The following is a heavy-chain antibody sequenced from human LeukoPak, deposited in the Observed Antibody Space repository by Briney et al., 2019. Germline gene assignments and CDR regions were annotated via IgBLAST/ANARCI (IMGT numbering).Heavy chain of an antibody. J-gene: IGHJ4*02. CDR1: GFTVSSNY. V-gene: IGHV3-21*03. CDR2: ISSSSSYI. Sequence: AGGSLRLSCAASGFTVSSNYMNWVRQAPGKGLEWVSSISSSSSYIYYADSVKGRFTISRDNAKNSLYLQMNSLRAEDTAVYYCARDPLGYCSSTSCYLFDYWGQGTLVTVSS. D-gene: IGHD2-2*01. CDR3: ARDPLGYCSSTSCYLFDY.